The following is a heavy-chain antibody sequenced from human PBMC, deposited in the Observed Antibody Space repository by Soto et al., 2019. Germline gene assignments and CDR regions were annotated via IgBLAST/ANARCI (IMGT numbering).Heavy chain of an antibody. CDR2: IRSKAYGGTT. Sequence: GGSLRLSCTASGFTFGDYAMSWVRQAPGKGLEWVGFIRSKAYGGTTEYAASVKGRFTISRDDSKSIAYLQMNSLKTEDTAVYYCTRVGTMTSYWGQGTLVTVPS. CDR1: GFTFGDYA. J-gene: IGHJ4*02. CDR3: TRVGTMTSY. V-gene: IGHV3-49*04. D-gene: IGHD3-22*01.